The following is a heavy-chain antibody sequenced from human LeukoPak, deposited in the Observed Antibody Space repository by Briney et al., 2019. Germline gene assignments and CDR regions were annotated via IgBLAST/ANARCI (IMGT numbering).Heavy chain of an antibody. CDR2: ISWNSGSI. CDR3: AKASGGSGSYYFDY. Sequence: GRSLRLSCAASGFTFDDYAMHWVRQAPGKGLEWVSGISWNSGSIGYADSVKGRFTISRDNAKNSLYLQMNSLRAEDTALYYCAKASGGSGSYYFDYWGQGTLVTVSS. D-gene: IGHD3-10*01. J-gene: IGHJ4*02. V-gene: IGHV3-9*01. CDR1: GFTFDDYA.